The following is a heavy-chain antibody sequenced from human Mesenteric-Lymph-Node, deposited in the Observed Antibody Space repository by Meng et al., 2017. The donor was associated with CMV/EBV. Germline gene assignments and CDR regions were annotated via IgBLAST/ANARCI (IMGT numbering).Heavy chain of an antibody. CDR1: GGSSSSGSYY. V-gene: IGHV4-61*01. CDR2: IYYSGST. D-gene: IGHD6-13*01. Sequence: TVSGGSSSSGSYYWSWIRQPPGKGLEWIGYIYYSGSTNYNPSLKSRITISVDTSKNQFSLKLSSVTAADTAVYYCAREDSSSWLVDYWGQGTLVTVSS. CDR3: AREDSSSWLVDY. J-gene: IGHJ4*02.